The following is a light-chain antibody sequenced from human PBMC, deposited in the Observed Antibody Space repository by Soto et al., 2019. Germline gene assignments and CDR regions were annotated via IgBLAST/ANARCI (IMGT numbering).Light chain of an antibody. V-gene: IGKV1-39*01. J-gene: IGKJ4*01. CDR1: ETTANY. CDR2: SAS. CDR3: QPTYITPPA. Sequence: TDITKTPSSLSSSVGDRVTITCRASETTANYLNWYQHKPGKAPKLLIHSASSLQSGVPSRFSGRGSGTDFTLTINSLQPADFANYSCQPTYITPPAFGGGSKV.